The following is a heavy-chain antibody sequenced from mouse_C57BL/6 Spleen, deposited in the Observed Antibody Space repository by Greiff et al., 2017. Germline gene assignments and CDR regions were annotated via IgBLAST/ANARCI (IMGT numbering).Heavy chain of an antibody. CDR2: IYPRSGNT. Sequence: VQLQESGAELARPGASVKLSCKASGYTFTSYGISWVKQRTGQGLEWIGEIYPRSGNTYYNEKFKGKATLTADKSSSTAYMELRSLTSEDSAVYFCARWDDYLAYWGQGTLVTVSA. J-gene: IGHJ3*01. V-gene: IGHV1-81*01. CDR1: GYTFTSYG. D-gene: IGHD2-4*01. CDR3: ARWDDYLAY.